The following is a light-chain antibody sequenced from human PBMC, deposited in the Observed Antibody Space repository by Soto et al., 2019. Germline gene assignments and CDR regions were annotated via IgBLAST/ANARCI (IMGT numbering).Light chain of an antibody. J-gene: IGLJ2*01. V-gene: IGLV1-40*01. CDR3: QSYDSSLSDSV. CDR1: NSNIGAGYD. CDR2: GNT. Sequence: QPVLTQPPSMSGAPGQRVTISCTGSNSNIGAGYDVHWYQQLPGTAPKLLLYGNTNRPSGVPDRFSGSKSGTSASLAITGLQADDEADYYCQSYDSSLSDSVFGGGTKLTVL.